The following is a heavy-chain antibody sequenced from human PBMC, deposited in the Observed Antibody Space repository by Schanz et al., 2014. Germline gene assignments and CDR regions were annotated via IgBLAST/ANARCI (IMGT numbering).Heavy chain of an antibody. CDR3: AREGDSSGYSPFDI. Sequence: EVNLVESGGGLVQPGGSLRLSCAAAGFTLSSYDMHWVRQAPGKGLEWVSSVDDAGAPSYSGSVKGRFTISRENARNYLHLQMNSLRAGDTAVYYCAREGDSSGYSPFDIWGQGTMVTVSS. CDR1: GFTLSSYD. V-gene: IGHV3-13*05. D-gene: IGHD3-22*01. CDR2: VDDAGAP. J-gene: IGHJ3*02.